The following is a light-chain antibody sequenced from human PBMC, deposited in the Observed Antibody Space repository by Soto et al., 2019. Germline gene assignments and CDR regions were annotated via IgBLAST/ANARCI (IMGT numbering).Light chain of an antibody. CDR3: SSYTSSGTRV. CDR2: DFN. CDR1: SSDVGGYNY. V-gene: IGLV2-14*03. J-gene: IGLJ1*01. Sequence: QSALTQPASVSGSPGQSITISCTGTSSDVGGYNYVSWYQKHPGKAPKLMIYDFNSRPSGFSNRFSGSKSGNTASLTISGLQAEDEADSYCSSYTSSGTRVFGAGTKLTVL.